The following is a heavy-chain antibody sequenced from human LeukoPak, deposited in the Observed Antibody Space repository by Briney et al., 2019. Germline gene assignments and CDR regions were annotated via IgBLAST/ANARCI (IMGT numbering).Heavy chain of an antibody. D-gene: IGHD3-9*01. V-gene: IGHV1-18*01. CDR1: GYTFTSYG. CDR2: ISAYNGNT. J-gene: IGHJ3*02. Sequence: GASVKVSCKASGYTFTSYGISWVRQAPGQGLEWMGWISAYNGNTNYAQKLQGRVTMTTDTSTSTAYMELRSLRSDDTAVYYCARGGRLRYFDRSQLYPDDAFDIWGQGTMVTVSS. CDR3: ARGGRLRYFDRSQLYPDDAFDI.